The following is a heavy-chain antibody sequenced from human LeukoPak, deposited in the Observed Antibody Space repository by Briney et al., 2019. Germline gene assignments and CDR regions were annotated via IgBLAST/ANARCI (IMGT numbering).Heavy chain of an antibody. CDR2: IYYSGTT. D-gene: IGHD2-2*01. CDR3: ARHPRTSGNWFDP. V-gene: IGHV4-59*08. Sequence: SETLSLTCTVSGGSINSYYWSWMRQPPGKGLEWIGYIYYSGTTNYNPSLKSRLTISVDTSKNQFSLKLNSVTAADTAVYYCARHPRTSGNWFDPWGQGTLVTVSS. CDR1: GGSINSYY. J-gene: IGHJ5*02.